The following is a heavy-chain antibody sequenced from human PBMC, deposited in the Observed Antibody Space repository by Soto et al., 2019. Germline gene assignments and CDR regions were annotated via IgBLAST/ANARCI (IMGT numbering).Heavy chain of an antibody. Sequence: SETLSLTCAVFGGSFSGYYGSWIRQPPGKGLEWIGEINHSGRTNYNPSLKSRVTISVDTSKNQFSLKLSSVTAADTAVYYCARARVAARAFDIWGQGTMVTVSS. V-gene: IGHV4-34*01. D-gene: IGHD6-19*01. CDR1: GGSFSGYY. J-gene: IGHJ3*02. CDR2: INHSGRT. CDR3: ARARVAARAFDI.